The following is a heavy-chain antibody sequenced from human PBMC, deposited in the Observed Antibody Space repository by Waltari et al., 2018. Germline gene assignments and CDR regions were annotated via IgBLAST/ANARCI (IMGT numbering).Heavy chain of an antibody. CDR1: GGSISSGSDY. D-gene: IGHD6-13*01. J-gene: IGHJ4*02. Sequence: QVQLQESGPGLVKPSQTLSLTCTVSGGSISSGSDYWSWIRQPAGKGLECIGRIEPSGSTKYNPSLRSRVTIAKDTSENQLSLKLTTVTAADTAVYYCARGGAADGTGYDYWGQGTLVTVSS. CDR3: ARGGAADGTGYDY. V-gene: IGHV4-61*02. CDR2: IEPSGST.